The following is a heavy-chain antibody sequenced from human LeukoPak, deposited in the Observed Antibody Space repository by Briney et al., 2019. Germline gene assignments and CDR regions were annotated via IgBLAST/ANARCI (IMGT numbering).Heavy chain of an antibody. D-gene: IGHD4-17*01. J-gene: IGHJ3*02. CDR1: GYTFTSYG. CDR3: ASPTETTVDAFDI. V-gene: IGHV1-18*01. Sequence: ASVKVSCKASGYTFTSYGISWVRQAPGQGLEWMGWISAYNGNTNYAQKLQGRVTMTTDTSTSTAYMELRSLRSDDPAVYYCASPTETTVDAFDIWGQGTIVTVSS. CDR2: ISAYNGNT.